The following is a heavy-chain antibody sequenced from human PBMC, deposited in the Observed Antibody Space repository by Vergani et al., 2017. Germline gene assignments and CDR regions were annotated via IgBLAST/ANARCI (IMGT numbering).Heavy chain of an antibody. J-gene: IGHJ4*02. CDR3: AKDSGYYYDSSGYFDY. CDR1: GFTFSSYS. CDR2: ISWNSGST. V-gene: IGHV3-9*01. Sequence: EVQLVESGGGLVKPGGSLRLSCAASGFTFSSYSMNWVRQAPGKGLEWVSGISWNSGSTGYADSVKGRFTISRDNAKNSLYLQMNSLRAEDTALYYCAKDSGYYYDSSGYFDYWGQGTLVTVSS. D-gene: IGHD3-22*01.